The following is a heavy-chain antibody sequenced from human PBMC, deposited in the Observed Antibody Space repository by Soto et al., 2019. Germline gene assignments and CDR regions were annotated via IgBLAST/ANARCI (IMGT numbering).Heavy chain of an antibody. J-gene: IGHJ6*04. Sequence: ASVKVSCKASGGTFSSYAISWVRQAPGQGLEWMGGIIPIFGTANYAQKFQGRVTITADESTSTAYMELSSLRSEEPAVYDCARDQEAVVPVMAFGGKGTTVPVSS. V-gene: IGHV1-69*13. CDR2: IIPIFGTA. CDR1: GGTFSSYA. CDR3: ARDQEAVVPVMAF. D-gene: IGHD6-19*01.